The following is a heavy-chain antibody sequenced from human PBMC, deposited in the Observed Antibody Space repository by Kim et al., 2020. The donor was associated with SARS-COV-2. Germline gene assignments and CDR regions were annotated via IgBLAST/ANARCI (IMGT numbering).Heavy chain of an antibody. J-gene: IGHJ6*02. Sequence: GESLKISCKGSGYSFTSYWIGWVRQMPGKGLEWMGIIYPGDSDTRYSPSFQGQVTISADKSISTAYLQWSSLKASDTAMYYCARHVSGSYYGYYYYYGMDVWGQGTTVTVSS. D-gene: IGHD1-26*01. CDR3: ARHVSGSYYGYYYYYGMDV. V-gene: IGHV5-51*01. CDR1: GYSFTSYW. CDR2: IYPGDSDT.